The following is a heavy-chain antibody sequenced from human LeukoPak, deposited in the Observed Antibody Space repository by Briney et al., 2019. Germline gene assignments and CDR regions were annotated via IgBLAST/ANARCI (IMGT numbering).Heavy chain of an antibody. V-gene: IGHV3-23*01. CDR1: GFTFSVYD. Sequence: GGSLRLSCAASGFTFSVYDMYWIRQSPGKGLECVSVISRGGISYYADSVKGRFTISRDNSKNTLYLQMSSLRAEDTAVYYCAKDERNWNYNLASQTYDWGQGTLVTVSS. CDR3: AKDERNWNYNLASQTYD. D-gene: IGHD1-7*01. J-gene: IGHJ4*02. CDR2: ISRGGIS.